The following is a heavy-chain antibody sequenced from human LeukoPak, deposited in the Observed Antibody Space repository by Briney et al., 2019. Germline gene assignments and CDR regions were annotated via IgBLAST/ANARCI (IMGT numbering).Heavy chain of an antibody. CDR2: IYHSGST. V-gene: IGHV4-38-2*02. D-gene: IGHD6-19*01. J-gene: IGHJ4*02. CDR1: GYSVNSGYY. CDR3: ARGRGVKSSAGPKPFY. Sequence: SETLSLTCTVSGYSVNSGYYWGWIRQPPGKGLEWIGRIYHSGSTYFNPSLKSRVTISVDTSKNQFSLKLSSVASADTAVYYCARGRGVKSSAGPKPFYGGREPLFTVSS.